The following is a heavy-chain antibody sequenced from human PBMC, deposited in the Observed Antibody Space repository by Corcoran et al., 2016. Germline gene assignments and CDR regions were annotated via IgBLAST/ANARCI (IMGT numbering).Heavy chain of an antibody. CDR2: IKSKTDGGTT. Sequence: EVQLVESGGGLVKPGGSLRLSCAASGFTFSNAWMSWVRQAPGKGLEWVGRIKSKTDGGTTDYAAPVKGRLTISRDDSKNTLYLQMNSLKTEDTAVYYCTTGGYGGNSDYYYYGMDVWGQGTTVTVSS. D-gene: IGHD4-17*01. V-gene: IGHV3-15*01. J-gene: IGHJ6*02. CDR1: GFTFSNAW. CDR3: TTGGYGGNSDYYYYGMDV.